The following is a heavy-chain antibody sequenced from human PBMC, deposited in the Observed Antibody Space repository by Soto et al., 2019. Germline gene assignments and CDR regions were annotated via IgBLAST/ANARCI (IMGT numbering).Heavy chain of an antibody. D-gene: IGHD2-15*01. CDR1: GFSFSTTGAG. J-gene: IGHJ4*02. V-gene: IGHV2-5*01. CDR3: AFRRGGSSSGGNIDD. CDR2: IFWNDAK. Sequence: QIALKESGPTLVKPSQTLTLTCTFSGFSFSTTGAGVGWIRQPPGKALEWIALIFWNDAKRYRPSLRSRRTIIEDTSKTQVVLTMTNVDPVDAATYYCAFRRGGSSSGGNIDDWGQGTPVTVYS.